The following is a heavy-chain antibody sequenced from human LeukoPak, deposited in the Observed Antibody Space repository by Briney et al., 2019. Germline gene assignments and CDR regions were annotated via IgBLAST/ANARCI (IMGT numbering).Heavy chain of an antibody. V-gene: IGHV1-18*01. Sequence: ASVKVSCKASGYTFTRYGISWLRQAPRQGLEWMGWISTYNGNAKNAQRLQGRVTMNTDISTRTAYMELRRLRSDDTAVYYCARVHLPRYGDYVVVPPDYWGQGTLVTVSS. D-gene: IGHD4-17*01. CDR2: ISTYNGNA. CDR1: GYTFTRYG. CDR3: ARVHLPRYGDYVVVPPDY. J-gene: IGHJ4*02.